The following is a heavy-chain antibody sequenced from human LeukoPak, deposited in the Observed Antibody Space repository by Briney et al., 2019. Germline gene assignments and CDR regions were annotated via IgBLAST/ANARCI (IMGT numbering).Heavy chain of an antibody. Sequence: AGGSLRLSCAGSGFTFSNYAMNWVRQAPGKGLEWVSSISESGSNTDYADSVKGRFTISRDNSKNTLYLQMNSLRAEDTAVYYCATAYCGGDCYSEDDAFDIWGQGTMVTVSS. J-gene: IGHJ3*02. CDR1: GFTFSNYA. D-gene: IGHD2-21*02. V-gene: IGHV3-23*01. CDR3: ATAYCGGDCYSEDDAFDI. CDR2: ISESGSNT.